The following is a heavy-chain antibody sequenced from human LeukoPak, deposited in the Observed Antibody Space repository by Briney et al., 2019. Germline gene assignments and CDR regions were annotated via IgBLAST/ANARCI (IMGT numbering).Heavy chain of an antibody. D-gene: IGHD3-3*01. CDR1: GYTFTSYD. V-gene: IGHV1-8*01. CDR3: ARASYYDFWSGYYSFYMDV. CDR2: MNPNSGNT. Sequence: ASVKVSCKASGYTFTSYDINWVRQATGQGLEWMGWMNPNSGNTGNAQKFQGRVTMTRNTSISTAYMELSSLRSEDTAVYYCARASYYDFWSGYYSFYMDVWGKGTTVTVSS. J-gene: IGHJ6*03.